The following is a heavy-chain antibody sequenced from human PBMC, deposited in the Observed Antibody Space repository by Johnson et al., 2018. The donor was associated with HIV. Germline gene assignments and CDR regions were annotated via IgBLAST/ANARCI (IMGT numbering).Heavy chain of an antibody. Sequence: VQLVESGGGLVQPGGSLKLSCAASGFTFSGSAMHWVRQASGKGLEWVGRIRSKANSYATAYAASVTGRFTISRDDSKNTLYLQMNSLRAEDTAVYYCARDGKVGATPRRAFDIWGQGTMVTVSS. J-gene: IGHJ3*02. CDR3: ARDGKVGATPRRAFDI. V-gene: IGHV3-73*02. CDR1: GFTFSGSA. CDR2: IRSKANSYAT. D-gene: IGHD1-26*01.